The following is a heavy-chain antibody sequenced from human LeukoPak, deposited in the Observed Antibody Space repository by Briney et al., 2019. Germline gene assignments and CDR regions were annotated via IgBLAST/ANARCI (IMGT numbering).Heavy chain of an antibody. Sequence: GGSLRLSCAASGFTVSDNYMSWVRQAPGKGLEWVSVIYTGGSTFYADSVKGRFTISRDNSRNTVYLQMNSLKTEDTAVYYCTTESDRWNAFDIWGQGTMVTVSS. D-gene: IGHD2-15*01. CDR3: TTESDRWNAFDI. CDR1: GFTVSDNY. J-gene: IGHJ3*02. V-gene: IGHV3-53*01. CDR2: IYTGGST.